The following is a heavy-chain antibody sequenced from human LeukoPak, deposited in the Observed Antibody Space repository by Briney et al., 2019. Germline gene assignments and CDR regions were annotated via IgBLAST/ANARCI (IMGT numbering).Heavy chain of an antibody. Sequence: PGGSLRLSCEASKFIFSDYWMSWVRQAPGKGLEWVAYIKKTGSETYYVDSVKGRFTITRDNAKNSVFLQMNSLRAEDAAVYYCAREDGYCSGGNCYSYFDSWGQGTPVTVSS. J-gene: IGHJ4*02. D-gene: IGHD2-15*01. V-gene: IGHV3-7*01. CDR3: AREDGYCSGGNCYSYFDS. CDR1: KFIFSDYW. CDR2: IKKTGSET.